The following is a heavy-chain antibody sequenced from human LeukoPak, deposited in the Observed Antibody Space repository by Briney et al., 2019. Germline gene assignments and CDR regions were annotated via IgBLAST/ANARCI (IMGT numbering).Heavy chain of an antibody. J-gene: IGHJ4*02. V-gene: IGHV3-23*01. CDR3: AKGPIDSDFRFLDH. Sequence: PGGSLRLSCAASGFTFSSYAMHWVRQGIGKGLEWVSLINGNAGSTFYADSVKGRFTISRDNSKNTLYLQMNNLRVGDTAVYYCAKGPIDSDFRFLDHWGLGTLVTVSS. CDR2: INGNAGST. D-gene: IGHD4-11*01. CDR1: GFTFSSYA.